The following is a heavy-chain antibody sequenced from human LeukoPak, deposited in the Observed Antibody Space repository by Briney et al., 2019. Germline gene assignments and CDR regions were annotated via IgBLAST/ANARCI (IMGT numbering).Heavy chain of an antibody. CDR1: RFTFSSYV. J-gene: IGHJ4*02. CDR2: ITGTGDTT. Sequence: GGSLRLSCAASRFTFSSYVMTWVRQAPGKGLEWVSAITGTGDTTYYTHSVRGRFTISRDNSKNTLFLQMNSLRADDTAVYYCAKEGYASGWLGSWGQGAMVTVSS. CDR3: AKEGYASGWLGS. D-gene: IGHD6-19*01. V-gene: IGHV3-23*01.